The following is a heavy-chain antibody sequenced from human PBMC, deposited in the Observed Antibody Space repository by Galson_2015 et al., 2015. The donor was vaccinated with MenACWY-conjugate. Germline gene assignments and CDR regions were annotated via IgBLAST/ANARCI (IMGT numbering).Heavy chain of an antibody. CDR1: GYTFTSYG. V-gene: IGHV1-18*01. Sequence: SVKVSCKASGYTFTSYGISWVRQAPGQGLEWMGWISAYNGNTNYAQKLQGRVTMTTDTSTSTAYMELRSLRSDDTAVYYCARARTGYHYYGMDVWGQGTTVTVSS. D-gene: IGHD1-1*01. J-gene: IGHJ6*02. CDR2: ISAYNGNT. CDR3: ARARTGYHYYGMDV.